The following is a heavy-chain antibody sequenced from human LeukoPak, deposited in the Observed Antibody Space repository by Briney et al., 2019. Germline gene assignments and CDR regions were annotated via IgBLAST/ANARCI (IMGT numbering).Heavy chain of an antibody. CDR2: INPNSGGT. CDR3: ASLRYSSSWHDY. CDR1: GYTFTGYH. V-gene: IGHV1-2*06. Sequence: ASVKVSCKASGYTFTGYHMHWVRQAPGQGLEWMGRINPNSGGTNYAQKFQGRVTMTRDTSISTAYMELSRLRSDDTAVYYCASLRYSSSWHDYWGQGTLVTVSS. D-gene: IGHD6-13*01. J-gene: IGHJ4*02.